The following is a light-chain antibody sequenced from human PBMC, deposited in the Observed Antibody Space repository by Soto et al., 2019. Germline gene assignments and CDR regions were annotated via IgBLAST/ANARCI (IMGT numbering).Light chain of an antibody. J-gene: IGKJ2*01. CDR3: QQSNNWPYT. Sequence: EIVMTQSPATLSVSPGERATLSCRASQSVSSNLAWYQQKPGQAPRLLFYGASTRAPDIPARFSGSGSGTVFTLTISSLQSEDFAVYYCQQSNNWPYTFGQGTKLEIK. CDR2: GAS. CDR1: QSVSSN. V-gene: IGKV3-15*01.